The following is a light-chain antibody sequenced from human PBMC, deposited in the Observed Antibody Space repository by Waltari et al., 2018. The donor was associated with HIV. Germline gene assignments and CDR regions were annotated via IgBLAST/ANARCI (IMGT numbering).Light chain of an antibody. CDR1: SSAVGGYNY. Sequence: QSALTQPPSASGSPGQSVTTSCTGTSSAVGGYNYVPWYQQHPGKAPKLMIYEVTKRPSGVPDRFSGSKSGNTASLTVSGLQAEDEADYYCSSYAGSSNLRVFGGGTKLTVL. J-gene: IGLJ2*01. V-gene: IGLV2-8*01. CDR2: EVT. CDR3: SSYAGSSNLRV.